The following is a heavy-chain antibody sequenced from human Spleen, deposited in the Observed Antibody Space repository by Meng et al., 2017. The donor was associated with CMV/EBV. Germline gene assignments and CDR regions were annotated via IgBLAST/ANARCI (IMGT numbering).Heavy chain of an antibody. CDR1: VESFSGDY. V-gene: IGHV4-34*01. J-gene: IGHJ4*02. Sequence: TSAVYVESFSGDYWNWIRQPPGKWLEWIGEINHSGSTNYNPSLKSRVTISIDTSKNQFSLKLSSVTAADTAVYYCARGEGLLQNFDYWGQGTLVTVSS. D-gene: IGHD2/OR15-2a*01. CDR2: INHSGST. CDR3: ARGEGLLQNFDY.